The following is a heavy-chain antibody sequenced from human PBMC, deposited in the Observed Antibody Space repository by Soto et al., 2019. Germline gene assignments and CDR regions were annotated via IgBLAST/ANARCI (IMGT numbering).Heavy chain of an antibody. CDR1: GFTFSSHG. CDR3: AKERMEQYQLLPFFDY. Sequence: PGGSLRLSCAASGFTFSSHGMHWLRQAPGKGLEWVTVISYDGSNEYYADSVKGRSTIFRDNSKNILFLQMNSLRTEDTAVYYCAKERMEQYQLLPFFDYWGQGTLVTVSS. CDR2: ISYDGSNE. V-gene: IGHV3-30*18. J-gene: IGHJ4*02. D-gene: IGHD2-2*01.